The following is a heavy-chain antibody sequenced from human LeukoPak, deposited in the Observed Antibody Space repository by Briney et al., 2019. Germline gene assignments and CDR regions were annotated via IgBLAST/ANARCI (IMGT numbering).Heavy chain of an antibody. CDR1: GGSISSSRYF. CDR2: IFYSGST. V-gene: IGHV4-39*01. Sequence: SETLSLTCTVSGGSISSSRYFWGWIRQPPGRGLEWIGSIFYSGSTYYNPSLKSRVTISVDTSKNQFSLKLSSVTAADTAVYYCARQTGSGLFILPGGQGTLVTVSS. J-gene: IGHJ4*02. D-gene: IGHD3/OR15-3a*01. CDR3: ARQTGSGLFILP.